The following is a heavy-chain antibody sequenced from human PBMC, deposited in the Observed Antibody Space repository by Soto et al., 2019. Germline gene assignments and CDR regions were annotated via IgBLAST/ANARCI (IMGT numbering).Heavy chain of an antibody. Sequence: GASVKVSCKASGYTFTSYGISWVRQAPGQGLEWMGWISVYNGNTNYAQKLQGRVTMTTDTSTSTAYMELRSLRSDDTALYYCAAEYSGRYFNVLDFWGQGTLVTVSS. CDR2: ISVYNGNT. D-gene: IGHD1-26*01. CDR3: AAEYSGRYFNVLDF. CDR1: GYTFTSYG. J-gene: IGHJ4*02. V-gene: IGHV1-18*04.